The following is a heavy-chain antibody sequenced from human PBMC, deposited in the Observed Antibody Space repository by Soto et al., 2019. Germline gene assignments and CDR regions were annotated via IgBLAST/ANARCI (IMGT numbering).Heavy chain of an antibody. CDR2: ISYDGSNK. J-gene: IGHJ4*02. Sequence: QVQLVESRGGVVQPGRSLRLSCAASGFTFSSYAMHWVRQAPGKGLEWVAVISYDGSNKYYADSVKGRFTISRDNSKNTLYLQMNSLRAEDTAVYYCASDKSPYSSGWHNRHFDYWGQGTLVIVSS. CDR1: GFTFSSYA. CDR3: ASDKSPYSSGWHNRHFDY. V-gene: IGHV3-30-3*01. D-gene: IGHD6-19*01.